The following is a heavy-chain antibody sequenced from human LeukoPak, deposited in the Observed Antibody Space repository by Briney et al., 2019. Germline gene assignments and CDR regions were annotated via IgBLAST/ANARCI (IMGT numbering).Heavy chain of an antibody. V-gene: IGHV3-30*18. Sequence: GGSLRLSFAASGCTFSSYGMHWVRQAPGKGLEWVAVISYDGSNKYYADSVKGRFTISRDNSKNTLYLQMNSLRAEDTAVYYCAKAKTSGWDRVGGFDYWGQGTLVTVSS. CDR2: ISYDGSNK. D-gene: IGHD6-19*01. CDR3: AKAKTSGWDRVGGFDY. CDR1: GCTFSSYG. J-gene: IGHJ4*02.